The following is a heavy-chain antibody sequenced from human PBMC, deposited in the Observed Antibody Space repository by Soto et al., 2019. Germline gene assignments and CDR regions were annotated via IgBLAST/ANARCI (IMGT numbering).Heavy chain of an antibody. CDR3: ARDQSAVVVAANWFDP. J-gene: IGHJ5*02. Sequence: QVQLVQSGAEVKKPGASVKVSCKASGYTFTSYGISWVRQAPGQGLEWMGWISAYNGNTNYAQKLQGRVTMTTDTSTSTADMELRSLRSDDTAVYYCARDQSAVVVAANWFDPWGQGTLVTVSS. CDR2: ISAYNGNT. CDR1: GYTFTSYG. D-gene: IGHD2-15*01. V-gene: IGHV1-18*01.